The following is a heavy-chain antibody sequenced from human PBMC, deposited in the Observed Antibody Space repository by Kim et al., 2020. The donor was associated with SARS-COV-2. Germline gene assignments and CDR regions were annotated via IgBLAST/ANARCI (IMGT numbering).Heavy chain of an antibody. Sequence: YYADSVKGRFTISRDNSKNTLYLQMNNLRAEDTAVYYCARDPGGRYYFDYWGQGTLVTVSS. CDR3: ARDPGGRYYFDY. J-gene: IGHJ4*02. V-gene: IGHV3-66*01.